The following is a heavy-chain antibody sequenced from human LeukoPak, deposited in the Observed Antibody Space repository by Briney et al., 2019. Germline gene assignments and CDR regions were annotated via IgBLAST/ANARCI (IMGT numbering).Heavy chain of an antibody. V-gene: IGHV4-34*01. Sequence: GSLRLSCAASGFAFNYAWVSWVRQAPGKGLEWIGEINHSGSTNYNPSLKSRVTISVDTSKNQFSLKLSSVTAADTAVYYCARSRRLLWFGELYYFDYWGQGTLVTVSS. CDR2: INHSGST. CDR3: ARSRRLLWFGELYYFDY. D-gene: IGHD3-10*01. CDR1: GFAFNYAW. J-gene: IGHJ4*02.